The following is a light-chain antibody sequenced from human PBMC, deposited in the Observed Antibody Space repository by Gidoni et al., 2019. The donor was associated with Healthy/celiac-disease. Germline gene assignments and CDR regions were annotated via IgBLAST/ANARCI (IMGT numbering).Light chain of an antibody. CDR3: SSYTGRV. Sequence: QSALTQPASVSGSPGQSITIACTGTSSDVGGYNYVSWYQQHTGKAPKLMIYEVSNRPSGVSNRFSGSKSGNTASLTISGLQAEDEADYYCSSYTGRVFGTGTKVTVL. J-gene: IGLJ1*01. V-gene: IGLV2-14*01. CDR2: EVS. CDR1: SSDVGGYNY.